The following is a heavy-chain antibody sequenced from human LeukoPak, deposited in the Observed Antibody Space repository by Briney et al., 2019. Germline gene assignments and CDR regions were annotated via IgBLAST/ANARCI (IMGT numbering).Heavy chain of an antibody. CDR2: VGISSGNT. D-gene: IGHD5-12*01. CDR1: GFTFSDYS. V-gene: IGHV3-48*04. J-gene: IGHJ4*02. Sequence: EGSLRLSCAASGFTFSDYSMNWVRQAPGKGLEWISYVGISSGNTKYADSVKGRFTISGDSAKNSVFLQMNSLRVEDTAVYYCARDHRYAFDNWGQGTLVTVSS. CDR3: ARDHRYAFDN.